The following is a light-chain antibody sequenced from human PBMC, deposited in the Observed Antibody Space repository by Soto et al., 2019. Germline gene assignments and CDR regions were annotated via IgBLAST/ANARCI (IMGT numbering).Light chain of an antibody. J-gene: IGKJ1*01. Sequence: DIQMSKSPSSLSASVGERVTITCRASQSISNCLAWYQQKPGKVPELLIHDASSLECGVPSRFSGSGSGTDFTLTISSLQPDDFATYYCQQYNSYSKTFGEGTKVDIK. CDR2: DAS. V-gene: IGKV1-5*01. CDR3: QQYNSYSKT. CDR1: QSISNC.